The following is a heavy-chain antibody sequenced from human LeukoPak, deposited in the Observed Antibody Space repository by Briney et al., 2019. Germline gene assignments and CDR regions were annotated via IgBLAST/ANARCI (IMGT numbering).Heavy chain of an antibody. CDR1: DGSIISGGYY. Sequence: SETLSLTCTVSDGSIISGGYYWSWIRQHPGKGLEWIGYIYYSGSTYYNPSLKSRVTISVDTSKNQFSLKLSSVTAADTAVYYCASLLGIAYFQHWGQGTLVTVSS. CDR3: ASLLGIAYFQH. CDR2: IYYSGST. V-gene: IGHV4-31*03. D-gene: IGHD2-21*01. J-gene: IGHJ1*01.